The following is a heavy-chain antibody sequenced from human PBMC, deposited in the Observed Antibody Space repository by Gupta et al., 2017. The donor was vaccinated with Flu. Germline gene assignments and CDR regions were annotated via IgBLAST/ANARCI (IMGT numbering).Heavy chain of an antibody. Sequence: EVQLVESGGGLVQPGGSLRLSCAASGFTFSSYDMHWVRQATGKGLEWVSAIGTAGDTYYPGSVKGRFTISRENAKNSLYLQMNSLRAGDTAVYYCARGGFEYSSSFRPGLYGMDVWGQGTTVTVSS. D-gene: IGHD6-6*01. CDR3: ARGGFEYSSSFRPGLYGMDV. J-gene: IGHJ6*02. V-gene: IGHV3-13*01. CDR2: IGTAGDT. CDR1: GFTFSSYD.